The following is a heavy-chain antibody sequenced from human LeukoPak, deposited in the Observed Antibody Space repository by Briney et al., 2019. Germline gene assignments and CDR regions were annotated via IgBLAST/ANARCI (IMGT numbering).Heavy chain of an antibody. J-gene: IGHJ4*02. CDR2: ISYDGSNK. CDR3: ARDSYYYDSSGYWDY. CDR1: GFTFSSYA. Sequence: GRSLRLSCAASGFTFSSYAMHWVRQAPGKGLEWVAVISYDGSNKYYADSVKGRFTISRDNSKNTLSLQMNSLRAEDTAVYYCARDSYYYDSSGYWDYWGQGTLVTVSS. D-gene: IGHD3-22*01. V-gene: IGHV3-30-3*01.